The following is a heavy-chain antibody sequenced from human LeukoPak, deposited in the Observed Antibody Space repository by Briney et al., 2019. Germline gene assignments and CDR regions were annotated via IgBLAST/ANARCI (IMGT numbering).Heavy chain of an antibody. D-gene: IGHD1-26*01. V-gene: IGHV3-9*01. J-gene: IGHJ5*01. Sequence: GGSLRLSCAASGFTFDNYAMHWVRQAPGMGLEWVSTISWNSGSVSYADSVRGRFTISRDNAKNSLYLQMNSLRADDTALYYCAKDGGGSGSYYRYNWFDSWGQGTLVTVSS. CDR2: ISWNSGSV. CDR3: AKDGGGSGSYYRYNWFDS. CDR1: GFTFDNYA.